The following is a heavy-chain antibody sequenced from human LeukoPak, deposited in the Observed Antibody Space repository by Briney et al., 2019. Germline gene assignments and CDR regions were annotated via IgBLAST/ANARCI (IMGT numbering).Heavy chain of an antibody. J-gene: IGHJ6*02. Sequence: SVKVSCKASGGTFSSYAISWVRQAPGQGLEWVGGIIPIFGTANYAQKLQGRVTITADESTSTAYMELSSLRSEDTAVYYCARVSSLSGYSSSWHPTYYYGMDVWGQGTTVTVSS. CDR2: IIPIFGTA. CDR1: GGTFSSYA. V-gene: IGHV1-69*13. D-gene: IGHD6-13*01. CDR3: ARVSSLSGYSSSWHPTYYYGMDV.